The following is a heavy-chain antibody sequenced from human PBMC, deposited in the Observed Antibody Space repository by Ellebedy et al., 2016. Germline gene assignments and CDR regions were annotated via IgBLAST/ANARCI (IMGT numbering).Heavy chain of an antibody. Sequence: GESLKISCAASGFTFSTYSMHWVRQAPGKGLEWVAVIWYDGSNKYYVDSVKGRFTISRDNSKNSVYLQMNSLRAEDTAVYYCASGYNDGSGTLSNFDYWGQGTLVTVSS. D-gene: IGHD3-10*01. CDR1: GFTFSTYS. CDR3: ASGYNDGSGTLSNFDY. V-gene: IGHV3-33*01. CDR2: IWYDGSNK. J-gene: IGHJ4*02.